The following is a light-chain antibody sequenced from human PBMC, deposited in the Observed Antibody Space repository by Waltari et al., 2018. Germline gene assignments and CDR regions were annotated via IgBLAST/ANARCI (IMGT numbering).Light chain of an antibody. Sequence: IPLPPSPSPLSASVLSLFTLPFRARQRLLTWLAWYQQKPGKAPRLLIYKASSLESGVPSRFSVSGSGTEFTLTISSLQPDDFATYYCQQYNSYSPGLTFGGGTKVEIK. V-gene: IGKV1-5*03. CDR3: QQYNSYSPGLT. J-gene: IGKJ4*01. CDR2: KAS. CDR1: QRLLTW.